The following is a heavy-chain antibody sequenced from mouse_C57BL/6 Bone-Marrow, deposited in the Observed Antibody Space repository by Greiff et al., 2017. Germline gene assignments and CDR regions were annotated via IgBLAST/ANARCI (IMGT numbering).Heavy chain of an antibody. Sequence: QVQLQQPGAELVKPGASVKLSCKASGYTFTSYWMHWVKQRPGQGLEWIGMIHPNSGSTNYNEKFKSKATLTVDKSSSTAYMQLSSLTSEDSAVYYCARTTMVTKPWFAYWGQGTLVTVSA. V-gene: IGHV1-64*01. CDR1: GYTFTSYW. D-gene: IGHD2-2*01. CDR2: IHPNSGST. J-gene: IGHJ3*01. CDR3: ARTTMVTKPWFAY.